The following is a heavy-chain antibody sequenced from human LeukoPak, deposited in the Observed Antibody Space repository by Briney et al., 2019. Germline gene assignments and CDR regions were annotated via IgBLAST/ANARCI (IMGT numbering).Heavy chain of an antibody. CDR2: IYYSGST. D-gene: IGHD3-10*01. V-gene: IGHV4-39*07. J-gene: IGHJ1*01. CDR3: ATGVLWFGESQH. Sequence: SETLSLTCTVSGGSISSSSYYWGWIRQPPGKGLKWIGSIYYSGSTYYNPSLKSRVTISVDTSKNQFSLKLSSVTAADTAVYYCATGVLWFGESQHWGQGTLVTVSS. CDR1: GGSISSSSYY.